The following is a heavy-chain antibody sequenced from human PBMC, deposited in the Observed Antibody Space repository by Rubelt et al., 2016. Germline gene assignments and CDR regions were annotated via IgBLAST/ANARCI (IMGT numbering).Heavy chain of an antibody. D-gene: IGHD3-22*01. CDR2: IYTSGST. Sequence: QVQLQESGPGLVKPSETLSLTCTVSGGSISSYYWGWIRQPAGKGLEWIGRIYTSGSTNYNPSLKSLVTISVDTSKNQFSLKLSSVTDADTAVYYCASSPHYYYDSSGYYRAPMDVWGKGTTVTVSS. CDR1: GGSISSYY. V-gene: IGHV4-4*07. CDR3: ASSPHYYYDSSGYYRAPMDV. J-gene: IGHJ6*03.